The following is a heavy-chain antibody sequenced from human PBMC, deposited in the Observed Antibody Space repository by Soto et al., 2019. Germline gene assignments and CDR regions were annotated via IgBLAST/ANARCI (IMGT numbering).Heavy chain of an antibody. J-gene: IGHJ6*02. Sequence: PSQTLSLTCVISGDSVSSNSAAWNWIRQSPSRGLEWLGRTYYRSKWYNDYAVSVKSRITINPDTSKNQFSLQLNSVTPEDTAVYYCARAGIAAFYYYYYGMDVWGQGTTVTVSS. CDR2: TYYRSKWYN. CDR3: ARAGIAAFYYYYYGMDV. V-gene: IGHV6-1*01. CDR1: GDSVSSNSAA. D-gene: IGHD6-13*01.